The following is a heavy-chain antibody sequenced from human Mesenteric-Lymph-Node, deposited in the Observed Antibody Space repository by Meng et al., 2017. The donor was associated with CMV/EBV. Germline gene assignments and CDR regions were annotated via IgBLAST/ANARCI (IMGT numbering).Heavy chain of an antibody. D-gene: IGHD1-1*01. V-gene: IGHV1-18*04. Sequence: ASVKVSCKAYGYTFTDDYMYWVRQATGQGLEWMGWISTHYGNRDFAQNLQGRVTMTTDKITSTAYMELRSLTSDDTAVYYCARRGGLIYGDNSYGMDVWGQGTTVTVSS. J-gene: IGHJ6*02. CDR2: ISTHYGNR. CDR1: GYTFTDDY. CDR3: ARRGGLIYGDNSYGMDV.